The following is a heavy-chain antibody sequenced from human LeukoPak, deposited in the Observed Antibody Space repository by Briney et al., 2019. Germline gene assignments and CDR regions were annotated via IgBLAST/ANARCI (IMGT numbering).Heavy chain of an antibody. CDR2: IKQDGSEK. CDR3: ARDITGYYYYYMDV. J-gene: IGHJ6*03. Sequence: GGSLRLSCAASGFTFSSYSMNWVRQAPGKGLEWVANIKQDGSEKYYVDSVKGRFTISRDNAKNPLYLQMNSLRAEDTAVYYCARDITGYYYYYMDVWGKGTTVTVSS. CDR1: GFTFSSYS. V-gene: IGHV3-7*01.